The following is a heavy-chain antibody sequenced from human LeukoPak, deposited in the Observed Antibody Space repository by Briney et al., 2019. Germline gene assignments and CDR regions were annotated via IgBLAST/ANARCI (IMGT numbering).Heavy chain of an antibody. V-gene: IGHV1-69*13. D-gene: IGHD2-15*01. CDR1: GCTFSSYA. CDR3: ARGPARISKGNWFDP. Sequence: SVKVSCKASGCTFSSYAISWVRQAPGQGLEWMGGIIPIFGTANYAQKFEGRVTITADGSTSTAYMELSSLRSEDTAVYYCARGPARISKGNWFDPWGQGTLVTVSS. J-gene: IGHJ5*02. CDR2: IIPIFGTA.